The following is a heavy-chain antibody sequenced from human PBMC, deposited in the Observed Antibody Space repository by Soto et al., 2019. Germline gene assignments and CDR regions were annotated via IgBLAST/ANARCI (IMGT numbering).Heavy chain of an antibody. Sequence: QLQLQESGSGLVKPSQTLSLTCAVSGGSISSGGYSWSWIRQPPGKGLEWIGYIYHSGSTYYNPSLKSRVTISVDRAKNQFSLKLSSVTAADTAVYYCAREGRYCSSTSCHYYFDYGGQGTLVTVSS. CDR1: GGSISSGGYS. D-gene: IGHD2-2*01. CDR3: AREGRYCSSTSCHYYFDY. V-gene: IGHV4-30-2*01. J-gene: IGHJ4*02. CDR2: IYHSGST.